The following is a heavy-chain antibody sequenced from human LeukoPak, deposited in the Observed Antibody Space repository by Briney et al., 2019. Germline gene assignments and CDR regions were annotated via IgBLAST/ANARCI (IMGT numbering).Heavy chain of an antibody. D-gene: IGHD4-17*01. CDR2: IDPSDSYA. CDR3: ASQTTVTTAEY. CDR1: GYSFTSYW. Sequence: ESLKISCKVSGYSFTSYWISWVRQMPGKVLEWLGRIDPSDSYANYSPSFQGHVTISADKSISTPYLQWSSLKASDTAMYYCASQTTVTTAEYWGQGTLVTVSS. V-gene: IGHV5-10-1*01. J-gene: IGHJ4*02.